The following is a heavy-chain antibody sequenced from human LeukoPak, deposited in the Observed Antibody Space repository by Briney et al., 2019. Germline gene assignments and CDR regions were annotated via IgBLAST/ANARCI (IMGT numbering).Heavy chain of an antibody. CDR1: GFTFSSYS. D-gene: IGHD5-12*01. V-gene: IGHV3-30*03. Sequence: PGGSLRLSCAASGFTFSSYSMNWVRQAPGKGLEWVAVQDGNNKYYTDSVKGRFTISGDNSKNTLYLQMNSLRAEDTAVYYCARDERGYSGYHFDHWGQGTLVTVSS. CDR3: ARDERGYSGYHFDH. CDR2: QDGNNK. J-gene: IGHJ4*02.